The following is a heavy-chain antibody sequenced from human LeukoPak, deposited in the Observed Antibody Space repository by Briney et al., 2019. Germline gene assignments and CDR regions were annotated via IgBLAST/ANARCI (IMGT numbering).Heavy chain of an antibody. CDR1: GYTFTSYA. D-gene: IGHD4-17*01. Sequence: ASVKVSCKASGYTFTSYAMHWVRQAPGQRLEWMGWINAGNGNTKYSQKFQGRVTITRDTSASTAYMELSSLRSEDTAVYYCARGPLRPDYGDFPRGRLDYWGQGTLVTVSS. V-gene: IGHV1-3*01. CDR3: ARGPLRPDYGDFPRGRLDY. J-gene: IGHJ4*02. CDR2: INAGNGNT.